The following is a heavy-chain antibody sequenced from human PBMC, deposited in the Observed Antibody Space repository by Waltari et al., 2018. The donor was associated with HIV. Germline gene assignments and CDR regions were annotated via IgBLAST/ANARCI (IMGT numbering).Heavy chain of an antibody. V-gene: IGHV3-15*01. D-gene: IGHD3-22*01. CDR2: IKSKTDDGTT. CDR3: TTVVEYYFDSSGYYNFNY. J-gene: IGHJ4*02. Sequence: EVQLVESGGGLVKPGGSLRLSCAASGFNFTNAWMSWVRQAPGRGLEWVGRIKSKTDDGTTDYAAPVKGRFIISRDDSKNMLYVQMNSLRTGDTAVYYCTTVVEYYFDSSGYYNFNYWGQGILVTVSS. CDR1: GFNFTNAW.